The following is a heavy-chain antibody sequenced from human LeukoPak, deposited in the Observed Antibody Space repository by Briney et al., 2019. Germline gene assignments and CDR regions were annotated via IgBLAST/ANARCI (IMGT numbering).Heavy chain of an antibody. CDR3: AEGVYYDFWSGPGGY. V-gene: IGHV1-8*01. CDR1: GYTFTSYD. Sequence: ASVKVSCKASGYTFTSYDINWVRQATGQGLEWMGWMNPNSGNTGYAQKFQGRVTMTRNTSISTAYMELSSLRSEDTAVYCCAEGVYYDFWSGPGGYWGQGTLVTVSS. D-gene: IGHD3-3*01. J-gene: IGHJ4*02. CDR2: MNPNSGNT.